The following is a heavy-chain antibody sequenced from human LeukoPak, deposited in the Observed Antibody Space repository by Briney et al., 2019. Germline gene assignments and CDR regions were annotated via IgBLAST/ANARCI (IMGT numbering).Heavy chain of an antibody. V-gene: IGHV1-2*02. J-gene: IGHJ4*02. CDR2: INPNSGGT. CDR1: GYTFTSYG. Sequence: ASVKVSCKASGYTFTSYGISWVRQAPGQGLEWMGWINPNSGGTNYAQKFQGRVTMTRDTSISTAYMELSRLRSDDTAVYYCASRLGTTVVDYWGQGTLVTVSS. CDR3: ASRLGTTVVDY. D-gene: IGHD4-23*01.